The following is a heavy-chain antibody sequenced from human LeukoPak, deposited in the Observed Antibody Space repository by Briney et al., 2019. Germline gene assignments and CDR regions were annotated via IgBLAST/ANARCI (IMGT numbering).Heavy chain of an antibody. J-gene: IGHJ5*02. CDR2: IYYSGSS. CDR1: GVSISSDY. CDR3: ARRLRQNLFDP. V-gene: IGHV4-59*08. D-gene: IGHD4-17*01. Sequence: SETLSLTCTVSGVSISSDYWSWIRLPPGKGLEWIGYIYYSGSSNYNPSLKSRVIMSVDTSKNQFSLKLTSVTAADTAVYYCARRLRQNLFDPWGQGTLVTVSS.